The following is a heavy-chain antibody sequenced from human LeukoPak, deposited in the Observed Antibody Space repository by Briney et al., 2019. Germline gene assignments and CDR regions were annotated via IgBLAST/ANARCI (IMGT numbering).Heavy chain of an antibody. CDR3: ARAESRGCSLDY. Sequence: PGGSLRLSCAASGFTTSSYDMHWVRQVTGKGLEWVSGIGIADDTYYSGSVKGRFTISREKAKNSLYLQMNSLRVGDTAVYYCARAESRGCSLDYWGQGTLVIVSS. V-gene: IGHV3-13*01. J-gene: IGHJ4*02. CDR1: GFTTSSYD. D-gene: IGHD5-18*01. CDR2: IGIADDT.